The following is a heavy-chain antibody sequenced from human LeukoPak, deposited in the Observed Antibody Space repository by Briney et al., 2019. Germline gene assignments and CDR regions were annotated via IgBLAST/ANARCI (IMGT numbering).Heavy chain of an antibody. Sequence: SETLSLTCTVSGGSISSYYWSWIRQPPGKGLEWIGYIYYSGSTNYNPSLKSRVTISVDTSKNQFSLKLSSVTAADTAVYYCASSGWWRTFDYWGQGTLVTVSS. J-gene: IGHJ4*02. D-gene: IGHD6-19*01. CDR3: ASSGWWRTFDY. CDR2: IYYSGST. V-gene: IGHV4-59*08. CDR1: GGSISSYY.